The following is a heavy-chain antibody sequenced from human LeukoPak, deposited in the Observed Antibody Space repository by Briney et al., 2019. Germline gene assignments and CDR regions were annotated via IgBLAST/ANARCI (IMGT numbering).Heavy chain of an antibody. D-gene: IGHD2-8*02. Sequence: PGRSLRLSCAASGFTFSSYVMHWVRQAPGKGLEWVAFISSDGSNKYYADSVKGRFTISRDNPKDTLYLQMNSLRAEDTAVYYCTRGLLGIDYWGQGTLVTVSS. V-gene: IGHV3-30-3*01. J-gene: IGHJ4*02. CDR1: GFTFSSYV. CDR3: TRGLLGIDY. CDR2: ISSDGSNK.